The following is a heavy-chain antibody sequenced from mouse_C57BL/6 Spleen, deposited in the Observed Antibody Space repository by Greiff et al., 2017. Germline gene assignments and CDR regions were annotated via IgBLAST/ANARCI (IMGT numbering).Heavy chain of an antibody. CDR1: GFNIKDYY. J-gene: IGHJ1*03. CDR3: THSNYVYWYFDV. V-gene: IGHV14-1*01. CDR2: IDPEYGDT. D-gene: IGHD2-5*01. Sequence: VQLQQSGAELVRPGASVKLSCTASGFNIKDYYMTWVKQTPEQGLEWIGRIDPEYGDTEYAPKFQGKATMTADTSSNTAYLQLSSLTSEDTAGYDCTHSNYVYWYFDVWGTGTTVTVSS.